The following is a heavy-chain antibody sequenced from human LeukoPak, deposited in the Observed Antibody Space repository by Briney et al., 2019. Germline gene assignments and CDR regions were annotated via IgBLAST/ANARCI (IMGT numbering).Heavy chain of an antibody. CDR1: GFTFSSYW. V-gene: IGHV3-74*01. D-gene: IGHD1-14*01. J-gene: IGHJ4*02. Sequence: GGSLRLSCAAPGFTFSSYWMHWVRQAPGKGLVWVSHIKSDGSTTSYADSVKGRFTISRDNAKNTLYLQMNSLRVEDTAVYYCARSDRFDYWGQGTLVTVSS. CDR3: ARSDRFDY. CDR2: IKSDGSTT.